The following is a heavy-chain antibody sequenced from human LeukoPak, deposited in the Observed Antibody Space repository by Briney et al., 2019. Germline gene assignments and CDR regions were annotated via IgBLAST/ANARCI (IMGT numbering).Heavy chain of an antibody. J-gene: IGHJ4*02. CDR3: ATPSVTMVRGVYFDY. D-gene: IGHD3-10*01. V-gene: IGHV3-30*02. CDR2: IRYDGSNK. CDR1: GFTFSSYS. Sequence: GGSLRLSCAASGFTFSSYSMNWVRQAPGKGLEWVAFIRYDGSNKYYADSVKGRFTISRDNSKNTLYLQMNSLRAEDTAVYYCATPSVTMVRGVYFDYWGQGTLVTVSS.